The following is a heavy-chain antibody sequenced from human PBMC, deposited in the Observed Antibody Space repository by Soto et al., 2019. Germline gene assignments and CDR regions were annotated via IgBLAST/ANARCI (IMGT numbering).Heavy chain of an antibody. J-gene: IGHJ4*02. D-gene: IGHD4-17*01. CDR2: INHSGTT. Sequence: QVQLQLWGAGLLKSSETLSLTCAVYGGSFSGYYWSWIRQPPGKGLERIGKINHSGTTNYNPSLESRVTISRDTSKNQVSLRLSSVTAADTAMYYCARDYGDYESYWGQGALVTVSS. CDR1: GGSFSGYY. V-gene: IGHV4-34*01. CDR3: ARDYGDYESY.